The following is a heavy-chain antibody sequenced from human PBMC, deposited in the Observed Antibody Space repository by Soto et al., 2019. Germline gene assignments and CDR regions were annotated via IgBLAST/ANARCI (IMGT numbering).Heavy chain of an antibody. Sequence: QLVQSGGEVKQPGASVKVSCKAPRDTFTSYYINWVRQAPGQGLEWMGVINPHGGSTAYAQKFKGRATLTRDTPASTVYMEVSSLTSEDTAMYYCARSSGGNFGIIIEGTNWFAPWGQGTLVTVSS. CDR3: ARSSGGNFGIIIEGTNWFAP. D-gene: IGHD1-26*01. V-gene: IGHV1-46*01. CDR2: INPHGGST. J-gene: IGHJ5*02. CDR1: RDTFTSYY.